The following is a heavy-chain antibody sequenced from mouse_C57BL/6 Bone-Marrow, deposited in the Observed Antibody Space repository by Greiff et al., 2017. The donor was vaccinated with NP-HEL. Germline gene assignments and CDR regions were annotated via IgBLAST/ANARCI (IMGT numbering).Heavy chain of an antibody. J-gene: IGHJ1*03. Sequence: VQLQQPGAELVRPGSSVKLSCKASGYTFTSYWMPWVKQRPIQGLAWIGNIDPSDSETHYNQKFKDKATLTVDKSSSTAYMQLSSLTSEDSAVYYCARRGFYYSWYFDVWGTGTTVTVSS. V-gene: IGHV1-52*01. CDR2: IDPSDSET. D-gene: IGHD1-1*01. CDR1: GYTFTSYW. CDR3: ARRGFYYSWYFDV.